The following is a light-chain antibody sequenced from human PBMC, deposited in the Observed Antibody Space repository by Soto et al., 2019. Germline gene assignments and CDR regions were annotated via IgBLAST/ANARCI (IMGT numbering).Light chain of an antibody. J-gene: IGLJ7*01. Sequence: QSALTQPASVSGSPGQSITISCVGTSSDVGSYNLVSWYQQHPGIAPKLMIYEASRRPSGVSNRFSGSKSGNTASLTISGLQAGDGACYSCRSFGASSPLVLGGGPQLTL. CDR1: SSDVGSYNL. CDR3: RSFGASSPLV. V-gene: IGLV2-23*01. CDR2: EAS.